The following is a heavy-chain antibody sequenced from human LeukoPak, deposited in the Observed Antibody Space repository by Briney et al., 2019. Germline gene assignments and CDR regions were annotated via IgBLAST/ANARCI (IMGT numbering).Heavy chain of an antibody. Sequence: GGSLRLSYAASGFTSSSYGMHWVRQAPGKGLEWVAFIRYDGSNKYYADSVKGLFTISRDNSKNTLYLQRNSLRAEDTAVYYCAKDRGLSGYYGSGSYYTPRYWYFDLWGRGTLVTVSS. CDR1: GFTSSSYG. CDR2: IRYDGSNK. CDR3: AKDRGLSGYYGSGSYYTPRYWYFDL. D-gene: IGHD3-10*01. J-gene: IGHJ2*01. V-gene: IGHV3-30*02.